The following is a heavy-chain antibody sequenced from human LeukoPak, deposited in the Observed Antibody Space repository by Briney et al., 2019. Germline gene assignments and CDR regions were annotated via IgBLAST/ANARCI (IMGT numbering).Heavy chain of an antibody. V-gene: IGHV1-69*13. CDR3: ARHFLGELPDMDV. CDR1: GGTFSSYA. D-gene: IGHD1-26*01. CDR2: IISILGTT. J-gene: IGHJ6*02. Sequence: ASVKVSCKASGGTFSSYAISWVRQAPGQGLEWMGGIISILGTTKYAQKFQGRVTITADESTSTAYMELSSLRSEDTAVYYCARHFLGELPDMDVWGQGTTVTVSS.